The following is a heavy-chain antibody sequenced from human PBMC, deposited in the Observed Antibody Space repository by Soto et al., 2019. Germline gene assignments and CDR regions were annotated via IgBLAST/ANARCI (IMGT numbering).Heavy chain of an antibody. CDR3: ARSHYFILTGYPPGCMDF. V-gene: IGHV3-53*01. D-gene: IGHD3-9*01. Sequence: PGGSLRLSCAAYGFTVSRNFMTWVRQAPGKGLEWISVIYSGGSTYYADSVKGRFTISRDNSKNTLYLQMNSLRADDTAVYYCARSHYFILTGYPPGCMDFWCQRPMITV. CDR2: IYSGGST. CDR1: GFTVSRNF. J-gene: IGHJ6*02.